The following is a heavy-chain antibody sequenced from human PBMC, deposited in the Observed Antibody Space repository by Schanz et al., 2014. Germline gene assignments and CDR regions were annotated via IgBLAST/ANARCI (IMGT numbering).Heavy chain of an antibody. CDR3: ARDTTWRLDL. CDR2: VFPNGIT. CDR1: GGSIRSGTYY. J-gene: IGHJ2*01. D-gene: IGHD1-1*01. Sequence: QVQLQESGPGLVKPSQTLSLTCTVSGGSIRSGTYYWSWIRQPAGKALEWVGRVFPNGITNYNPPLKRRVTISRDTPKTQFSLPLTSLTAADTAVYYCARDTTWRLDLWGRGTLVTVSS. V-gene: IGHV4-61*02.